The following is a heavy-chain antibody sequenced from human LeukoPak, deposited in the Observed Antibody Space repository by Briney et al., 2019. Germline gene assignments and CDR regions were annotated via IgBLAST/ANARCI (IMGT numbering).Heavy chain of an antibody. V-gene: IGHV3-30-3*01. Sequence: HPGGSLRLSCAASGFTFSSYAMHWVRQAPGKGLEWVAVISYDGSNKYYADSVKGRFTISRDNSKNTLYLQMNSLRAEDTAVYYCARVGIQLWAQYYFDYWGQGTLVTVSS. CDR1: GFTFSSYA. J-gene: IGHJ4*02. D-gene: IGHD5-18*01. CDR2: ISYDGSNK. CDR3: ARVGIQLWAQYYFDY.